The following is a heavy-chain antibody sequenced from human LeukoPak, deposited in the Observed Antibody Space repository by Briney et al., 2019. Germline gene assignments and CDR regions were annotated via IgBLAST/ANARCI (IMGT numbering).Heavy chain of an antibody. CDR3: ARDRDVTMVRGVIISAIDY. D-gene: IGHD3-10*01. CDR2: ISSSSSYI. V-gene: IGHV3-21*01. J-gene: IGHJ4*02. Sequence: GGSLRLSCAASGFTFSSYSMNWVRQAPGKGLEWVSSISSSSSYIYYADSVKGRFTISRDNAKNSLYLQMNSLRAEDTAVYYCARDRDVTMVRGVIISAIDYWGQGTLVTVSS. CDR1: GFTFSSYS.